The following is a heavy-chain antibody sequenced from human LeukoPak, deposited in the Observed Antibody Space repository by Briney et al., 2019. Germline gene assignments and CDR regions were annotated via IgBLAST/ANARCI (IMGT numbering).Heavy chain of an antibody. CDR1: GYTFTNYH. V-gene: IGHV1-46*01. Sequence: ASVKVSCKASGYTFTNYHVHWARQAPGQGLEWMGMITPSDGSTNYAQKFQGRVTMTRDMSTSTVYMELSSLRSEDTAVYYCARVGGWYRYFFDYWGQGTLLTVSS. D-gene: IGHD6-19*01. J-gene: IGHJ4*02. CDR2: ITPSDGST. CDR3: ARVGGWYRYFFDY.